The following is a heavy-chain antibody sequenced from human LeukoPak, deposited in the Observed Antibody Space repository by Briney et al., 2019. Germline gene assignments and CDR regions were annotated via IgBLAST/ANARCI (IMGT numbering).Heavy chain of an antibody. CDR2: ISTNGGST. D-gene: IGHD3-22*01. CDR3: SVMHRYYDGSGYWVQ. Sequence: PGGFLRLSCAASGFTFSSYAMSWVRQAPGKGLEWVSGISTNGGSTSYAGSVKGRFTISRDNPRNTLYMQMNSLRAEDTAVYYCSVMHRYYDGSGYWVQWGQGTLVTVSS. CDR1: GFTFSSYA. V-gene: IGHV3-23*01. J-gene: IGHJ4*02.